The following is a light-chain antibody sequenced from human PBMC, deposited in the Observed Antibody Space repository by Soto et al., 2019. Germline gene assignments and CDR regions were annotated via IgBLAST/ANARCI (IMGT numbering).Light chain of an antibody. CDR3: QMYDSAPTWA. V-gene: IGKV1-27*01. CDR2: AAS. Sequence: DIQMTQSPSSLSASVGDRVTITCRASQVISNYLAWYQQKPGKIPNLLIFAASTLQSGVPSRFSGSVSGTDFTLTISSLQPEDVATYYCQMYDSAPTWAFGQGTKVEI. J-gene: IGKJ1*01. CDR1: QVISNY.